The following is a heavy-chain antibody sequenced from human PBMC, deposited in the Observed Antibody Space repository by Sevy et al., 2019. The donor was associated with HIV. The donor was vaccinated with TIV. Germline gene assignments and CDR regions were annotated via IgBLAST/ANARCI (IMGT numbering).Heavy chain of an antibody. CDR3: ATLARFYGRSGDYTAFDI. CDR2: FDPEDGET. D-gene: IGHD3-3*01. Sequence: ASVKVSCKVSGYTLTDLSIHWVRHAPGGGLEWMGGFDPEDGETIFAQKFQGRVSMTGDTSTDTAYMELSRLRSDDTAVYYCATLARFYGRSGDYTAFDIWGQGTMVTVSS. V-gene: IGHV1-24*01. J-gene: IGHJ3*02. CDR1: GYTLTDLS.